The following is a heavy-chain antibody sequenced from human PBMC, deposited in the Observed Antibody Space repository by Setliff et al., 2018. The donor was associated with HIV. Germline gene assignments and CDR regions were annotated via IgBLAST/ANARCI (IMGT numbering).Heavy chain of an antibody. CDR2: VYFSGST. CDR1: GGSITTYY. D-gene: IGHD6-25*01. CDR3: ATLPITAAAHFDH. V-gene: IGHV4-59*01. Sequence: SETLSLTCTVSGGSITTYYWSWVRQPPGKGPEWIGYVYFSGSTNYNPALKSRVTISIDTSKNQFSLKLSSVTAADTAVYYCATLPITAAAHFDHWGQGTLVTVSS. J-gene: IGHJ4*02.